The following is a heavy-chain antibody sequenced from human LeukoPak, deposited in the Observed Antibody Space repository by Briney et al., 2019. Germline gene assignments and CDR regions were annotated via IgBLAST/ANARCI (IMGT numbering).Heavy chain of an antibody. D-gene: IGHD3-16*01. J-gene: IGHJ4*02. V-gene: IGHV3-7*01. Sequence: GGSLRLSCAASGFTFSSYSMNWVRQAPGKGLEWVANIKQDGSDKFYVDSVKGRFTISRDNAKNSLSLQMNSLRGEDTAVYYCATCLLSGPIDSWGQGTLVTVSS. CDR3: ATCLLSGPIDS. CDR2: IKQDGSDK. CDR1: GFTFSSYS.